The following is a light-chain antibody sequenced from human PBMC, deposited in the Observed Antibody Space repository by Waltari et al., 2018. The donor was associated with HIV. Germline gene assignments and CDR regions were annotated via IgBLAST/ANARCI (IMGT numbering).Light chain of an antibody. V-gene: IGLV1-40*01. J-gene: IGLJ2*01. Sequence: QSVLPQPPPVSGAPGQRATIPRPGSSSKIGAGHDVHRYQQLPGTALKLLTYGNINRPSGVPDRFSGSKSGTSASLAITGLQAEDEADYYCQSFDSSLSGVVFGGGTKLTVL. CDR3: QSFDSSLSGVV. CDR2: GNI. CDR1: SSKIGAGHD.